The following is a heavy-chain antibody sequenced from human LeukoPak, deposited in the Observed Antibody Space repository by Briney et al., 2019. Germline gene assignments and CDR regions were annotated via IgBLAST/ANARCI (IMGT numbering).Heavy chain of an antibody. Sequence: GGSLRLSCAASGFTFSSYSMNWVRQAPGKGLVWVSRINSDGSSTSYADSVKGRFTISRDNAKISLFLEMKSLRAEDTAVYYCARSLYDSWTGYHHGSDIWGQGTMVTVSS. J-gene: IGHJ3*02. V-gene: IGHV3-74*01. CDR2: INSDGSST. CDR1: GFTFSSYS. CDR3: ARSLYDSWTGYHHGSDI. D-gene: IGHD3-3*01.